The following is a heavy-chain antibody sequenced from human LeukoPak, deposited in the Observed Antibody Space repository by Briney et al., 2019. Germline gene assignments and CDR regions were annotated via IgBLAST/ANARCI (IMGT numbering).Heavy chain of an antibody. V-gene: IGHV1-46*01. CDR1: GYTFTNYY. Sequence: GASVKVSCKASGYTFTNYYMHWVRQAPGQGLEWMGIINPSGGSTSYAQRFQGRVTMTRDTSTSTVYMELSSLRSVDTAVYYCAREIGPIQLHLWGSAFDYWGQGTLVTVSS. J-gene: IGHJ4*02. CDR2: INPSGGST. CDR3: AREIGPIQLHLWGSAFDY. D-gene: IGHD5-18*01.